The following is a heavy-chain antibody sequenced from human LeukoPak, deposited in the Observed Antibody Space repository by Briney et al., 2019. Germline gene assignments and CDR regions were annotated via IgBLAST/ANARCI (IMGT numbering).Heavy chain of an antibody. CDR2: INHSGST. Sequence: SGTLSLTCAVYGGSFSGYYWSWIRQPPGKGLEWIGEINHSGSTNYNPSLKSRVTISVDTSKKQFSLKLSSVTAADTAVYYCVTYYFDSSGPKNNYWGQGTLVTVSS. D-gene: IGHD3-22*01. CDR1: GGSFSGYY. V-gene: IGHV4-34*01. CDR3: VTYYFDSSGPKNNY. J-gene: IGHJ4*02.